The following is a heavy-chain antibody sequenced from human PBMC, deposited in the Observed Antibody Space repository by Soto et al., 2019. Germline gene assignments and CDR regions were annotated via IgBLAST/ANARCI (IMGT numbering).Heavy chain of an antibody. CDR1: GGTFNNYV. V-gene: IGHV1-69*06. J-gene: IGHJ4*02. D-gene: IGHD1-26*01. CDR3: ARVRELGTLDY. CDR2: IIPIFGTA. Sequence: QVQLVQSGAEVKKPGSSVKVSCRASGGTFNNYVINWVRQAPGQGLEWMAGIIPIFGTANYAQKFQGRVTITADKSTSTAYMELSSLRSEDTAVYYCARVRELGTLDYWGQGTLVTVSS.